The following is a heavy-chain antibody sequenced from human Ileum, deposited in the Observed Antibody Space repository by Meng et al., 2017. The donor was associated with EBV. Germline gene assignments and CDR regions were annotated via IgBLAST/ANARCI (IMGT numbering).Heavy chain of an antibody. CDR3: ARHHHSPTFDY. D-gene: IGHD1-14*01. Sequence: QLQLDESGPGLVKPSEPLSLTVSVSGGSISSSSYYWAWIRQPPGEGLEWIGSVVYSGTTYYTSSLKSRVSISVDTSKNQFSLKLSSVTAADTAVYYCARHHHSPTFDYWGQGTLVTVSS. CDR2: VVYSGTT. J-gene: IGHJ4*02. CDR1: GGSISSSSYY. V-gene: IGHV4-39*01.